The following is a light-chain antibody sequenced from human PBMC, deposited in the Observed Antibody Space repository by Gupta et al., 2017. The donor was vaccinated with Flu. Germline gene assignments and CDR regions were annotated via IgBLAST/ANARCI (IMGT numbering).Light chain of an antibody. CDR3: NSRGSSGNHWV. Sequence: SSELTQDPSVSVALGQTVRITCQGDSLRTYYASWYQQKPGQAPVLVIYSKDNRPSGIPDRFSGSSSGNTASLTITGAQAEDEAVYYCNSRGSSGNHWVFGGGTKVT. J-gene: IGLJ3*02. V-gene: IGLV3-19*01. CDR1: SLRTYY. CDR2: SKD.